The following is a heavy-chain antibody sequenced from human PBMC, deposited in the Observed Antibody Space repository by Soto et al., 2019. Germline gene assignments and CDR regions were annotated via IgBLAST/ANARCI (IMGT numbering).Heavy chain of an antibody. Sequence: PSETLSLTCAFYGVSFSGYYWSLIRQPTGKGLEWIGEINHSGSTNYNPSLKSRVTISVDTSKNQFSLKLSSVTAADTAVYYCARVNGSGSYYFPGLPYYYYYYGMDVWGQGTTVTVSS. V-gene: IGHV4-34*01. CDR3: ARVNGSGSYYFPGLPYYYYYYGMDV. D-gene: IGHD3-10*01. J-gene: IGHJ6*02. CDR1: GVSFSGYY. CDR2: INHSGST.